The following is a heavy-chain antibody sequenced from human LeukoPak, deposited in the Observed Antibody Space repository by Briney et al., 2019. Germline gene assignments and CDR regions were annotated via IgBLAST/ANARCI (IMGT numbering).Heavy chain of an antibody. CDR3: ARGIHYDILTGYYPHFDY. V-gene: IGHV6-1*01. J-gene: IGHJ4*02. Sequence: SQTLSLTCAISGDSVSSNSAAWNWIRQSPSRGLEWLGRTYYRSKWYNDYAVSVKSRITINPDTSKNQFSLQLNSVTPEDTAVYYCARGIHYDILTGYYPHFDYWGQGTLVTVSS. D-gene: IGHD3-9*01. CDR1: GDSVSSNSAA. CDR2: TYYRSKWYN.